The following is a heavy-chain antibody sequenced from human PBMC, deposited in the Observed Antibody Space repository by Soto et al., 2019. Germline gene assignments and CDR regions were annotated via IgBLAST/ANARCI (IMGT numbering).Heavy chain of an antibody. V-gene: IGHV4-34*01. D-gene: IGHD3-22*01. CDR2: INHSGST. J-gene: IGHJ4*02. Sequence: SQTLSLTCAVYGGSFSGYYWSWIRQPPGKGLEWIGEINHSGSTNYNPSLKSRVTISVDTSKNQFSLKLSSVTAADTAVYYCARGGVYYDSSGYYYPFDYWGQGTLVTVYS. CDR1: GGSFSGYY. CDR3: ARGGVYYDSSGYYYPFDY.